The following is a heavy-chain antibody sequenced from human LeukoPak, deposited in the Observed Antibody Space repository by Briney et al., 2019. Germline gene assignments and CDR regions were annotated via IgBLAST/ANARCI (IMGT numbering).Heavy chain of an antibody. D-gene: IGHD6-13*01. CDR3: ARVGIGSSWYSGEYFQH. Sequence: SQTLSLTCTVSGGSISSGGYYWSWIRQHPGKGLEWIGYIYYSGSTYYNPSLKSRVTISVDTSKNQFSLKLSSVTAADTAVYYCARVGIGSSWYSGEYFQHWGQGTLVTVSS. CDR1: GGSISSGGYY. CDR2: IYYSGST. J-gene: IGHJ1*01. V-gene: IGHV4-31*03.